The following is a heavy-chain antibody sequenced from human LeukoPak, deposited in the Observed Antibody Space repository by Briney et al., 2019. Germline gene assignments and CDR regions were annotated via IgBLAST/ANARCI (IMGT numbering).Heavy chain of an antibody. CDR2: IYYSGST. V-gene: IGHV4-30-4*08. Sequence: SETLSLTCTVSGGSISSYYWSWIRQPPGKGLEWIGYIYYSGSTYYNPSLKSRVIISVDTSKNQFSLKLSSVTAADTAVYYCAREGWGADRLSNWFDPWGQGTLVTVSS. J-gene: IGHJ5*02. CDR3: AREGWGADRLSNWFDP. CDR1: GGSISSYY. D-gene: IGHD6-6*01.